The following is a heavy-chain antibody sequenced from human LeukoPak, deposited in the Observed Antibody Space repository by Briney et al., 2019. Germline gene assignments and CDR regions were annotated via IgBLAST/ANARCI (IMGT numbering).Heavy chain of an antibody. V-gene: IGHV3-74*01. CDR1: GFTFSSYW. J-gene: IGHJ4*02. CDR2: INSDGSST. D-gene: IGHD3-10*01. CDR3: AIPQVGLRGVAAY. Sequence: PGGSLRLSCAASGFTFSSYWMHWVRQAPGKGLVWVSRINSDGSSTSYADSVKGRFTISRDNAKNTLYLQMTSLRAEDTAIYYCAIPQVGLRGVAAYWGQGTLVTVSS.